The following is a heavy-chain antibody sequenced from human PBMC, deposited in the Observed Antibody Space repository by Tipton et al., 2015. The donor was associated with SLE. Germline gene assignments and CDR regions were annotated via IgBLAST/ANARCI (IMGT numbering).Heavy chain of an antibody. CDR2: IFYSGRT. CDR1: GGSISSYY. D-gene: IGHD1-26*01. V-gene: IGHV4-59*01. Sequence: TLSLTCTISGGSISSYYWSWIRQPPGKGLEWIGYIFYSGRTNYNPSLKSRVTISADPSKNQFSLRLSSVTAADTAVYYCARTLGAIAHTVYDAFDIWGQGKMVTVSS. CDR3: ARTLGAIAHTVYDAFDI. J-gene: IGHJ3*02.